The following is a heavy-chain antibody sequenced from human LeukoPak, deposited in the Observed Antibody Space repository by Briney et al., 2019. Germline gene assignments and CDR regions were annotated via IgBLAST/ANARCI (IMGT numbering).Heavy chain of an antibody. CDR2: ISISSSDI. V-gene: IGHV3-21*01. CDR3: EHYSPSAGGLGY. D-gene: IGHD1-26*01. CDR1: GFTFSSYS. J-gene: IGHJ4*02. Sequence: GGTLRLSCAASGFTFSSYSMNWVRQAPGKGLEWVSSISISSSDIYYADSVKGRFTISSDNAKNSVYLQMNSLRAEDTAVYYCEHYSPSAGGLGYWGLGTLVTVSS.